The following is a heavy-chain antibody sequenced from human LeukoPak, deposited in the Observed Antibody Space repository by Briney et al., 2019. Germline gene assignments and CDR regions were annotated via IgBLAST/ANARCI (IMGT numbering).Heavy chain of an antibody. V-gene: IGHV1-69*06. D-gene: IGHD1-7*01. CDR1: GGTFSSYA. Sequence: GASVKVSCKASGGTFSSYAISWVRQAPGQGLEWMGGIIPIFGTANYAQKFQGRVTITADKSTSTAYMELSSLRSEDTAVYYCASNKDRYNWNYEFGSDWFDPWGQGTLVTVSS. CDR3: ASNKDRYNWNYEFGSDWFDP. CDR2: IIPIFGTA. J-gene: IGHJ5*02.